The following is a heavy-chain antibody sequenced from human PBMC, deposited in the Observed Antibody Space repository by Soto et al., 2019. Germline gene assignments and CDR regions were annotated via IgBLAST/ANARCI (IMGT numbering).Heavy chain of an antibody. V-gene: IGHV1-69*13. D-gene: IGHD1-1*01. CDR2: IILPFGTP. J-gene: IGHJ4*02. CDR1: GGTLSNHA. Sequence: QVRLVQSGAEVKKPGSSVKVSCKASGGTLSNHAINWVRQAPGQGPEWVGVIILPFGTPNYAQKFQGRVAIHAHXSMTTAYMELNGLSSDDTAVYYCARGPDDAGYIDYWGQGSLVTVSS. CDR3: ARGPDDAGYIDY.